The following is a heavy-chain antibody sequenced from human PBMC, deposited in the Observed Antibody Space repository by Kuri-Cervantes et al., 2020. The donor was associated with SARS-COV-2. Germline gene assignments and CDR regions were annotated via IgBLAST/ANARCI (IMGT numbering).Heavy chain of an antibody. D-gene: IGHD3-3*01. CDR2: IRSKAYGGTT. J-gene: IGHJ4*02. CDR1: GFTLSRYT. V-gene: IGHV3-49*04. Sequence: QTLSLTCAASGFTLSRYTMSWVRQAPGKGLEWVGFIRSKAYGGTTEYAASVKGRFTISRDDSKSIAYLQMNSLKTEDTAVYYCTKDDFWSGYSDYWGQGTLVTVSS. CDR3: TKDDFWSGYSDY.